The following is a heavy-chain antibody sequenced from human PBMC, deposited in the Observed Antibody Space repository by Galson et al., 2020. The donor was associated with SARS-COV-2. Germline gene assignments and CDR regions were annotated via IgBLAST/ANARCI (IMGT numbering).Heavy chain of an antibody. D-gene: IGHD2-21*01. Sequence: GGSLRLSCIVSGINFVDYTMTWVRQAPGKGLEWIGFIRSKAYGGTTEYAASVKGRFTISRDDSKSIAYLQMNSLKTEDTAVYYCIRTYCGGDCFQNGAQPGTYDYWGQGTLVTVSS. V-gene: IGHV3-49*04. CDR2: IRSKAYGGTT. CDR1: GINFVDYT. CDR3: IRTYCGGDCFQNGAQPGTYDY. J-gene: IGHJ4*02.